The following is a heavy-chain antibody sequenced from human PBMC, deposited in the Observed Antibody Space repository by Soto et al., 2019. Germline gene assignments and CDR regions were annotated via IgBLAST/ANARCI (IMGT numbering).Heavy chain of an antibody. V-gene: IGHV4-4*02. CDR1: GGSIISSNW. Sequence: PSETLSLTCAVSGGSIISSNWWSLVRHPPGKGLEWIGEIYHSGSTNYNPSLKSRVTISVDKSKNQFSLKLSSVTAAGTAVYYCARDPRDYDDYYYYGMDVWGQGTTVTVSS. J-gene: IGHJ6*02. CDR3: ARDPRDYDDYYYYGMDV. CDR2: IYHSGST. D-gene: IGHD4-17*01.